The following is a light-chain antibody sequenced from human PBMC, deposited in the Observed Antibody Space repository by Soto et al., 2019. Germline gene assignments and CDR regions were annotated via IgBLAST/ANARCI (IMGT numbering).Light chain of an antibody. J-gene: IGLJ1*01. V-gene: IGLV2-8*01. CDR3: SSYAVTNIFV. CDR1: SSDVGGYNY. Sequence: QSVLTQPPSASGSPGQSVTISCTGTSSDVGGYNYVSWYQQHPGKAPKVIIYEVSKRPSGVPDRFSGSKSGSTASLTVSGLQAEDEADYYCSSYAVTNIFVFGNGPKAIV. CDR2: EVS.